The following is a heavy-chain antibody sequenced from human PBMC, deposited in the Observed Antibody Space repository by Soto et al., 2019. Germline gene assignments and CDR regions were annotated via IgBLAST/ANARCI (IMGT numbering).Heavy chain of an antibody. CDR2: VSYDGGTK. Sequence: QVQLVESGGGVVQPGGSLRLSCAASGFTLSSHGMQWVRQAPGKGLEWVAVVSYDGGTKYYADSVKGRFTISRDNSKNTLYLQMNSLRAEDTAVCYCVKEFGVAGSSYETFFDYWGQGTLVTVSS. J-gene: IGHJ4*02. CDR1: GFTLSSHG. CDR3: VKEFGVAGSSYETFFDY. V-gene: IGHV3-30*18. D-gene: IGHD5-18*01.